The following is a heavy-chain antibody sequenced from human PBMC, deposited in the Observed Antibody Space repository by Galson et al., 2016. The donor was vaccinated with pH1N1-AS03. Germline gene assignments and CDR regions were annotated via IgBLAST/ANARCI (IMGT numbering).Heavy chain of an antibody. J-gene: IGHJ4*02. CDR2: IKQDGSEK. CDR1: GFTFSTYC. D-gene: IGHD2-2*01. Sequence: SLRLSCAASGFTFSTYCMSWDRQAPGKGLEWVANIKQDGSEKFYVDSLKGRFTISRDNAKNSLYLQMSSLRAEDTAIYYCARGAPGDHLLSPLWNWGQGTLVTVSS. CDR3: ARGAPGDHLLSPLWN. V-gene: IGHV3-7*01.